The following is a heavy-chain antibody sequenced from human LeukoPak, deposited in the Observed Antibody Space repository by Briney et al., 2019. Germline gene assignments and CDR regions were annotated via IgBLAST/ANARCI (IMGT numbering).Heavy chain of an antibody. D-gene: IGHD2-8*01. CDR1: GGSMRMFF. CDR2: IYYSGST. V-gene: IGHV4-59*01. J-gene: IGHJ4*02. Sequence: SETPSPTRAVSGGSMRMFFRSGIWQPPGKGLEWIGYIYYSGSTNYNPSLKSRVTISVDTSNNQFSLKLSSVTAADTAVYYCARGSLGYCTHDVVYYDYPGQ. CDR3: ARGSLGYCTHDVVYYDY.